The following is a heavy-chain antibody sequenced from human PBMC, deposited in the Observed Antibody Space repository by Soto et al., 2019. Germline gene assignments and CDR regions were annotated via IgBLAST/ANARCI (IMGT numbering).Heavy chain of an antibody. V-gene: IGHV1-46*01. J-gene: IGHJ3*02. CDR3: ARDTGYDHDAFDI. CDR1: GYSFITSYY. D-gene: IGHD5-12*01. CDR2: INPTGSMT. Sequence: QVQLVQSGAEVKKPGASVKVSCKASGYSFITSYYMHWVRQAPGQGLEWMGIINPTGSMTRYSQKFQGRLTMTRDTSTATDYMELSNLTSEDTAVYFCARDTGYDHDAFDIWGQGTRVTVSS.